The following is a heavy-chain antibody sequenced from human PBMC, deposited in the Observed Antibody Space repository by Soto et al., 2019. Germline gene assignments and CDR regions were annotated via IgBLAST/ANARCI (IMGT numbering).Heavy chain of an antibody. Sequence: LSLTCTVSGGSISSYYWSWIRQPPGKGLEWIGYIYYSGSTNYNPSLKSRVTISVDTSKNQFSLKLSSVTAADTAVYYCARVWGGTFDIWGQGTMVTVS. CDR2: IYYSGST. CDR1: GGSISSYY. J-gene: IGHJ3*02. CDR3: ARVWGGTFDI. V-gene: IGHV4-59*01. D-gene: IGHD3-10*01.